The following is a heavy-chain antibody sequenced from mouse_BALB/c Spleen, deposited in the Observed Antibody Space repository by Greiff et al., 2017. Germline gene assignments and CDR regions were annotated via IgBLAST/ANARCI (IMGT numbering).Heavy chain of an antibody. J-gene: IGHJ3*01. CDR1: GFTFSSFG. CDR3: ARGNGNYAFAY. Sequence: DVMLVESGGGLVQPGGSRKLSCAASGFTFSSFGMHWVRQAPEKGLEWVAYISSGSSTIYYADTVKGRFTISRDNPKNTLFLQMTSLRSEDTAMYYCARGNGNYAFAYWGQGTLVTVSA. D-gene: IGHD2-1*01. V-gene: IGHV5-17*02. CDR2: ISSGSSTI.